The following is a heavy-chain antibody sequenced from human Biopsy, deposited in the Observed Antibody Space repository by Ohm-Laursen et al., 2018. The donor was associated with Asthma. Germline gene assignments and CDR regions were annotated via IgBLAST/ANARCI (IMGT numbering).Heavy chain of an antibody. J-gene: IGHJ4*02. CDR1: GLSLSKTGMR. CDR2: IDWDDDK. CDR3: AREQQLGNFDY. Sequence: PTQTLTLTCTLPGLSLSKTGMRVSWIRQPPGKALEWLARIDWDDDKFYSASLKTRLTISKDTSKNQVVLTMTTMDPVDTATYYCAREQQLGNFDYWGQGTLVTVSS. D-gene: IGHD6-13*01. V-gene: IGHV2-70*04.